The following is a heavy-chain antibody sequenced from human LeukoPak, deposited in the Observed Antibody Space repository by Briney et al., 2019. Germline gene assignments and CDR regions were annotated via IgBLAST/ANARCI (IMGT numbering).Heavy chain of an antibody. CDR1: GFTFSSYA. CDR3: ARDSYGAFYY. D-gene: IGHD5-18*01. V-gene: IGHV3-64*01. J-gene: IGHJ4*02. CDR2: ISSNGGST. Sequence: GSLRLSCAASGFTFSSYAMHWVRQAPGKGLEYVSAISSNGGSTYYANSVKGRFTISRDNSKNTLYLQMGSLRAEDMAVYYCARDSYGAFYYWGQGTLVTVSS.